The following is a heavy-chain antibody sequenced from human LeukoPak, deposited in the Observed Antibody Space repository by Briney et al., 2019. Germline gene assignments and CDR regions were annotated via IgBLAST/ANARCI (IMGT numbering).Heavy chain of an antibody. Sequence: SETLSLTCTVSGGSISSSSYYWGWIRRPPGKGLEWIGSIYYSGSTYYNPSLKSRVTISVDTSKNQFSLKLSSVTAADTAVYYCARHSPIIDYWGQGTLVTVSS. V-gene: IGHV4-39*01. CDR2: IYYSGST. CDR3: ARHSPIIDY. CDR1: GGSISSSSYY. J-gene: IGHJ4*02.